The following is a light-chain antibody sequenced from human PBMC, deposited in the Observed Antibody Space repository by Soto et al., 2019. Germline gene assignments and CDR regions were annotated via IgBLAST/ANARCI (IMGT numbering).Light chain of an antibody. Sequence: DIVMTQSPDSLAVSLGERATINCKSSQTVLYSSNNKNYLAWYQQKRGQAPKLLIYWASTRESGVPDRFSGSGSGTDFNLTISSLQAEDVAVYYCQQYYSAPLTFGGGTKVEIK. CDR1: QTVLYSSNNKNY. V-gene: IGKV4-1*01. CDR2: WAS. CDR3: QQYYSAPLT. J-gene: IGKJ4*01.